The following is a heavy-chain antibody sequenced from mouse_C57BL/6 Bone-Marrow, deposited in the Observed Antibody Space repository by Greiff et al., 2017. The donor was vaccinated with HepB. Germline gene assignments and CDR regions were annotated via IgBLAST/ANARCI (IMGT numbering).Heavy chain of an antibody. CDR2: IDPEDGDT. V-gene: IGHV14-1*01. CDR1: GFNIKDYY. CDR3: TTKYYGSSYDYAMDY. Sequence: VQLQQPGAELVRPGASVKLSCTASGFNIKDYYMHWVKQRPEQGLEWIGRIDPEDGDTEYAPKFQGKATMTADTSSNTAYLQLSSLTSEDTAVYYCTTKYYGSSYDYAMDYWGQGTSVTVSS. J-gene: IGHJ4*01. D-gene: IGHD1-1*01.